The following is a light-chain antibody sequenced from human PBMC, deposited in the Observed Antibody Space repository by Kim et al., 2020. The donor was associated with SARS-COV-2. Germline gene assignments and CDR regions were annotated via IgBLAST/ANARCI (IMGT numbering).Light chain of an antibody. CDR3: QQRSNWPPYT. Sequence: APGERATLSCRAGQSVSSYLAWYQQKPGQPPRLLIYDVSNRATGIPARFSGSGSGTDFTLTISSLEPEDFAVYYCQQRSNWPPYTFGQGTKLEI. CDR2: DVS. V-gene: IGKV3-11*01. CDR1: QSVSSY. J-gene: IGKJ2*01.